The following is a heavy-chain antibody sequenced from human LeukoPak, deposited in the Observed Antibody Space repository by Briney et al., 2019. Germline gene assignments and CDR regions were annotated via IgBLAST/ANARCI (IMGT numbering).Heavy chain of an antibody. D-gene: IGHD3-10*01. J-gene: IGHJ4*02. CDR1: GGSINNYY. V-gene: IGHV4-59*01. Sequence: SETLSLTCTVSGGSINNYYWSWIRQPPGKGLEWIGYIYYSGSTNYNPSLKSRVTISVDTSKNQFSLKLSSVTAADTAVYYCARADGSGSYYKSYFDYWGQGTLVTVSS. CDR3: ARADGSGSYYKSYFDY. CDR2: IYYSGST.